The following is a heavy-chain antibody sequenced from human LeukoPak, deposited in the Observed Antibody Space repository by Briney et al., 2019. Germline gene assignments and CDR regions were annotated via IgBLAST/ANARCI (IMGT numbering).Heavy chain of an antibody. Sequence: SETLSLTCTVSGGSISSGGYYWSWIRQHPGKGLEWIGYIYYSGSTYYNPSLKSRVTISVDTSKNQFSLKLSSVTAADTAVYYCATVAVAGTSDAFDIWGQGTMVTVSS. CDR1: GGSISSGGYY. J-gene: IGHJ3*02. V-gene: IGHV4-31*03. CDR2: IYYSGST. D-gene: IGHD6-19*01. CDR3: ATVAVAGTSDAFDI.